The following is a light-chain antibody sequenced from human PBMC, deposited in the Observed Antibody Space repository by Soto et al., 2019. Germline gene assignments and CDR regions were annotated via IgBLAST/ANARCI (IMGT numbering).Light chain of an antibody. Sequence: IVLTQSPCTLSLSPGERATLSCRASQSVSSSYLAWYQQKPGQAPRLLMYGASSRATGIPDRFSGSGSGTDFPLTISRLEPEDFAVYYCQQYDSSPRTFGQGTKVDIK. CDR2: GAS. V-gene: IGKV3-20*01. J-gene: IGKJ1*01. CDR1: QSVSSSY. CDR3: QQYDSSPRT.